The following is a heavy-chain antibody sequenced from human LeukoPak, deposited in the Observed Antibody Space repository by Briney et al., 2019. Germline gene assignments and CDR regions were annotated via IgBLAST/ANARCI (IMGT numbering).Heavy chain of an antibody. D-gene: IGHD2/OR15-2a*01. CDR3: ARNSNAKRYFDY. V-gene: IGHV1-46*01. Sequence: ASVKVSCKASGYTFTSYYMHRVRQAPGQGREGMGIITPSGGSTSYAQKFEGRVTMTRDTSTSTVYMELSSLRSEDTAVYYCARNSNAKRYFDYWGQGTLVTVSS. CDR1: GYTFTSYY. J-gene: IGHJ4*02. CDR2: ITPSGGST.